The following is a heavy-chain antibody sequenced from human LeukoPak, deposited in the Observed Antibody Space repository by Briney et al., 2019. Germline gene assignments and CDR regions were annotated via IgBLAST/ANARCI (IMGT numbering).Heavy chain of an antibody. CDR1: GGSISSYY. CDR2: IYYSGST. Sequence: TSSETLSLTCTVSGGSISSYYWSWIRQPPGKGLEWIGYIYYSGSTNYNPSLKSRVTISVDTSKNQFSLKLSSVTAADTAVYYCARHRAGTTRDAFGIWGQGTMVTVSS. CDR3: ARHRAGTTRDAFGI. V-gene: IGHV4-59*08. D-gene: IGHD1-1*01. J-gene: IGHJ3*02.